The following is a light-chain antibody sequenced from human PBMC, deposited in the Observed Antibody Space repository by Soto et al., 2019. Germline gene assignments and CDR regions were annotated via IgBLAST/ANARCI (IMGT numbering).Light chain of an antibody. CDR3: QQFNNSPLT. J-gene: IGKJ5*01. CDR2: DAS. Sequence: AIQLTQSPSTLSASAGDRATITCRASQSVSRSLAWYQQKPGPAPKLLIYDASDLDTGVPSRFSGSGSGTDFTLTISRLQPEDFATYYCQQFNNSPLTFGRGTRLEIK. V-gene: IGKV1D-13*01. CDR1: QSVSRS.